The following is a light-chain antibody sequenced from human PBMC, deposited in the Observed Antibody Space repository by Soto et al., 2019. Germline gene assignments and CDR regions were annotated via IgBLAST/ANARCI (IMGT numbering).Light chain of an antibody. CDR2: GVI. V-gene: IGLV2-14*01. J-gene: IGLJ1*01. Sequence: QSVLTQPASVSGSPGQSITISCTGTSSDVGAYNYVSWYQQYPGKAPKLMIYGVINRPSGVSNRFSGSKTGNAASLTISGLQAEDEADYYCFSHRGGDSHVFGTGTKVTVL. CDR3: FSHRGGDSHV. CDR1: SSDVGAYNY.